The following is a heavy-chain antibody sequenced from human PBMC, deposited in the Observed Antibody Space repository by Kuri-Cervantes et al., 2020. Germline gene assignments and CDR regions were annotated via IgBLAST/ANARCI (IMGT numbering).Heavy chain of an antibody. J-gene: IGHJ4*02. CDR2: ISSSGSTI. D-gene: IGHD2-15*01. Sequence: GGSLRLSCAASGFTFSDYYMSWIRQAPGKGLEWVSYISSSGSTIYYADSVKGRFTTSRDNSKNTLYLQMNSLRAEDTAVYYCARDGEVVVAAYYFDYWGQGTLVTVSS. V-gene: IGHV3-11*04. CDR3: ARDGEVVVAAYYFDY. CDR1: GFTFSDYY.